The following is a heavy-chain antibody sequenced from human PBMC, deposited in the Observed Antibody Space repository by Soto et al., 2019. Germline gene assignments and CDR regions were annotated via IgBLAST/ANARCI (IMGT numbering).Heavy chain of an antibody. Sequence: QVQLVQSGAEVKKPGASVKVSCKASGYTFTSYGISWVRQAPGQGLEWMGWISAYNGDTNYAQKVQGRVTMTTDTSTSTAYMELRSLRSDDSAVYYCARAYHCITARCYPYYYYGMDVWGQGTAVTVSS. D-gene: IGHD2-2*01. CDR3: ARAYHCITARCYPYYYYGMDV. CDR1: GYTFTSYG. J-gene: IGHJ6*02. CDR2: ISAYNGDT. V-gene: IGHV1-18*01.